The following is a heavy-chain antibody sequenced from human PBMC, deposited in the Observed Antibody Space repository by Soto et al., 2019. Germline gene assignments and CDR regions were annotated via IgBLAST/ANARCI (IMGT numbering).Heavy chain of an antibody. V-gene: IGHV1-46*01. CDR1: GFTFTTYY. CDR2: IDPSGGST. Sequence: GASVEVSCKTSGFTFTTYYIHWVRQAPGQGLEWMGMIDPSGGSTTYAQKFQGRITMTSDMSTSTVYMELSSLRSEDTAVYYCARVPYDTTGYYAFWGQGTLVTVSS. J-gene: IGHJ4*02. D-gene: IGHD3-22*01. CDR3: ARVPYDTTGYYAF.